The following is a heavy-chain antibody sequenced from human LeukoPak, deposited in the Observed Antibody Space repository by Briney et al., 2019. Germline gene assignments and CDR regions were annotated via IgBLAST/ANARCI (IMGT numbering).Heavy chain of an antibody. V-gene: IGHV3-49*04. CDR2: IRNKGYGGTT. Sequence: GGSLRLSCTGSGFTFGDYAMSWVRQAPGKGLEWVGFIRNKGYGGTTEYAASVKGRFIISRDDSKNIAHLQMDSLETADTAVYYCTRDYYRGDPSGGFDYWGQGTLVTVSS. D-gene: IGHD3-10*01. CDR3: TRDYYRGDPSGGFDY. CDR1: GFTFGDYA. J-gene: IGHJ4*02.